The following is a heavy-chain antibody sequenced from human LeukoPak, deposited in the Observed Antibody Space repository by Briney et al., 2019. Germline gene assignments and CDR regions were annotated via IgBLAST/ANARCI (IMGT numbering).Heavy chain of an antibody. J-gene: IGHJ5*02. CDR3: ARVVVITVNWFDP. D-gene: IGHD3-22*01. CDR2: ISAYNVNT. Sequence: GASVKVSCKASGYTFTSYGISWVRQAPGQGLGWMGWISAYNVNTNSAQKLQGRVTMTTDTSTSTSYMELRSLRSDDTAVYYCARVVVITVNWFDPCGQGTLVTVSS. CDR1: GYTFTSYG. V-gene: IGHV1-18*01.